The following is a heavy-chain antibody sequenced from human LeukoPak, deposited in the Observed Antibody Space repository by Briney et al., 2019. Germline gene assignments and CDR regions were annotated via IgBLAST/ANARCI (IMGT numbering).Heavy chain of an antibody. D-gene: IGHD1-26*01. CDR1: GFSVSSNY. Sequence: PGGSLRLSCAASGFSVSSNYMSWVRQAPGKGLEWVSLIYSGGTTYYADSVKGRFTISRDNSKNTLYLQMNSLRAEDTAVYYCAKSFYSGNSYSFLFDYWGQGTLVTVSS. CDR3: AKSFYSGNSYSFLFDY. V-gene: IGHV3-53*01. CDR2: IYSGGTT. J-gene: IGHJ4*02.